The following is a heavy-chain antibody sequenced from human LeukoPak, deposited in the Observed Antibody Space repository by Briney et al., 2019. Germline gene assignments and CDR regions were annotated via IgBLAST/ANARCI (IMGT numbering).Heavy chain of an antibody. V-gene: IGHV1-2*02. Sequence: ASVKVSCKASGYTFTDHYMHWVRQAPGQGLEWMGWINPKSGDRNYAQKFQGRVTMTSDTSISTAYMEVSRLRSDDTAVYYCAREGIIKTFDNWGQGTLVTVSS. CDR2: INPKSGDR. CDR1: GYTFTDHY. CDR3: AREGIIKTFDN. J-gene: IGHJ4*02. D-gene: IGHD2/OR15-2a*01.